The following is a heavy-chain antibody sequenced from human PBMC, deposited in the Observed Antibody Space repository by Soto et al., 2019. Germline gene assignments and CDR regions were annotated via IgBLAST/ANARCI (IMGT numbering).Heavy chain of an antibody. V-gene: IGHV3-30-3*01. Sequence: GGSLRLSCAASGFTFSSYWMHWVRQAPGKGLEWVAVISYDGSNKYYADSVKGRFTISRDNSKNTLYLQMNSLRAEDTAVYYCAAGIAVAGTDYYYYGMDVWGQGTTVTVSS. D-gene: IGHD6-19*01. CDR3: AAGIAVAGTDYYYYGMDV. CDR1: GFTFSSYW. CDR2: ISYDGSNK. J-gene: IGHJ6*02.